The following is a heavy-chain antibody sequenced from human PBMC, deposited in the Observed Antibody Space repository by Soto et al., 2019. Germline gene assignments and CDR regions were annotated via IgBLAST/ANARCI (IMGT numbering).Heavy chain of an antibody. Sequence: QVQLVQSGAEVKKPGASVKVSCKASGYTFTSYYMHWVRQAPGQGLEWMGIINPSGGSTSYAQKFPGRVTMTRDTSTSTVYMELSSLRSEDTAVYYCAREWIAADGEVRFDPCGQGTLVTVAS. CDR1: GYTFTSYY. V-gene: IGHV1-46*01. J-gene: IGHJ5*02. D-gene: IGHD6-13*01. CDR2: INPSGGST. CDR3: AREWIAADGEVRFDP.